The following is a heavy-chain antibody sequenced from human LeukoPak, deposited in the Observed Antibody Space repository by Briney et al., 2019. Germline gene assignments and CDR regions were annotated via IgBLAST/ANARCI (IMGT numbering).Heavy chain of an antibody. V-gene: IGHV4-34*01. J-gene: IGHJ4*02. CDR3: ARLRSLLWFGELND. D-gene: IGHD3-10*01. CDR2: IYYSGST. Sequence: SETLSLTCAVYGGSFSGYFWTWIRQPPGKGLEWIGSIYYSGSTYYNPSLKSRVTISVDTSKNQFSLKLSSVTAADTAVYYCARLRSLLWFGELNDWGQGTLVTVSS. CDR1: GGSFSGYF.